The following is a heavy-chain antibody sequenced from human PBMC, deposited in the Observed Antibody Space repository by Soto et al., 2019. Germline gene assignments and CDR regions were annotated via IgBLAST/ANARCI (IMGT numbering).Heavy chain of an antibody. Sequence: QLLESGGALVQPGGSLRLSCAASGFTFSNFAMSWVRQAPGRGPEWVSGISKSGTTTYSADSVKGRFTISRDHSTTTLSLQMDHLRSDDTAIYYCAKDPNGDYVGAFDMSGQGIQVIVSS. CDR1: GFTFSNFA. J-gene: IGHJ3*02. CDR3: AKDPNGDYVGAFDM. CDR2: ISKSGTTT. D-gene: IGHD4-17*01. V-gene: IGHV3-23*01.